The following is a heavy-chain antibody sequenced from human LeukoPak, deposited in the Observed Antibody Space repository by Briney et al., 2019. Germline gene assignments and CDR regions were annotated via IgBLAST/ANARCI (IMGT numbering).Heavy chain of an antibody. CDR1: GGSISSGSYY. D-gene: IGHD3-3*01. J-gene: IGHJ6*03. Sequence: SETLSLTCTVSGGSISSGSYYWSWIRQPAGKGLEWIGRIYTSGSTNYNPSLKSRVTISVDTSKNQFSLKLSSVTAADTAVYYCARDADYDFWSGPPYYYYYMDVWGKGTTVTVSS. CDR3: ARDADYDFWSGPPYYYYYMDV. CDR2: IYTSGST. V-gene: IGHV4-61*02.